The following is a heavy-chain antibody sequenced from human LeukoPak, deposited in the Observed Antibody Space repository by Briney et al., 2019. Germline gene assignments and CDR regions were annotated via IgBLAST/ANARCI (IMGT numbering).Heavy chain of an antibody. V-gene: IGHV4-34*01. D-gene: IGHD3-9*01. CDR3: ARGHRDYDILTGYYYNY. J-gene: IGHJ4*02. Sequence: SETLSLTCAVYGGSFSGYYWSWIRQPPGKGLEWIEEINHSGSTNYNPSLKSRVTISGDTSKNQFSLKLSSVTAADTAVYYCARGHRDYDILTGYYYNYWGQGTLVTVSS. CDR1: GGSFSGYY. CDR2: INHSGST.